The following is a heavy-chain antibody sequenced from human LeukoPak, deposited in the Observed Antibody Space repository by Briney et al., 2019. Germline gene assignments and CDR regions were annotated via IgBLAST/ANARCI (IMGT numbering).Heavy chain of an antibody. Sequence: KPGGSLRLSCAASGFTFSSYSMNWVRQAPGKGLEWVSSISSSSSYIYYADSVKGRFTISRDNAKNSLYLQMNSLRAEDTAVYYCARVVSSGYLDAFDIWGQGTMVTVSS. D-gene: IGHD3-22*01. CDR1: GFTFSSYS. J-gene: IGHJ3*02. CDR2: ISSSSSYI. V-gene: IGHV3-21*01. CDR3: ARVVSSGYLDAFDI.